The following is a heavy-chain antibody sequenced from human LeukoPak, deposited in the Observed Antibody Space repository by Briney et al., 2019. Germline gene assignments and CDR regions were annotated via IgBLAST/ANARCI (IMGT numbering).Heavy chain of an antibody. CDR2: INPNSGGT. V-gene: IGHV1-2*02. D-gene: IGHD2-2*02. Sequence: ASVKVSCKASGYTFTGYYMHWVRQAPGQGLEWMGWINPNSGGTNYAQKFQGRVTMTRDTSICTAYMELSRLRSDDTAVYYCARFQIVVVPAAINWFDPWGQGTLVTVSS. CDR1: GYTFTGYY. CDR3: ARFQIVVVPAAINWFDP. J-gene: IGHJ5*02.